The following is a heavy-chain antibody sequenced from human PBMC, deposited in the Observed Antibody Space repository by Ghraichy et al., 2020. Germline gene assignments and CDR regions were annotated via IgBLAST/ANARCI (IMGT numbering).Heavy chain of an antibody. CDR2: IRPSGGST. CDR3: ARVKVDNSGWYEFDY. CDR1: GYTSTSYY. Sequence: ASVKVSCKASGYTSTSYYIHWVRQAPGQGLEWMGEIRPSGGSTNYAQKFQGRVTVSRDMSTSTVYMELSSLRSEDTATYYCARVKVDNSGWYEFDYWGQGTLVAVSS. D-gene: IGHD6-19*01. V-gene: IGHV1-46*01. J-gene: IGHJ4*02.